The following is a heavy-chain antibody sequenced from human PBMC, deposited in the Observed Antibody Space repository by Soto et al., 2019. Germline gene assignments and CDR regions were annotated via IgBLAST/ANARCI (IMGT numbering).Heavy chain of an antibody. Sequence: EVQLVESGGGLVRPGGSLRLSCAASGFTFSSYWMHWVRQAPGKGLVWVSRMNEDGGTTDYADSVKGRFTISRDNAKNTLYLQMNSLRVEDTAVYYCARDLPLYCRGDCNFDFWGQGTLVTVSS. CDR2: MNEDGGTT. D-gene: IGHD2-21*02. J-gene: IGHJ4*02. CDR1: GFTFSSYW. CDR3: ARDLPLYCRGDCNFDF. V-gene: IGHV3-74*01.